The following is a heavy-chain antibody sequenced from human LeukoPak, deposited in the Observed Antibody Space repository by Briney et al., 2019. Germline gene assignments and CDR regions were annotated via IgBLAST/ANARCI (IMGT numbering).Heavy chain of an antibody. Sequence: GGSLRLSCAASGFTFSSYGMSWVRQAPGKGLEWVSFIYSGGNTHYSDSVKGRFTISRDNSKNTLYLQMNSLRAEDTAIYYCARRAGEYSHPYDYWGQGTLVTVSS. J-gene: IGHJ4*02. V-gene: IGHV3-23*05. CDR3: ARRAGEYSHPYDY. CDR1: GFTFSSYG. CDR2: IYSGGNT. D-gene: IGHD2-15*01.